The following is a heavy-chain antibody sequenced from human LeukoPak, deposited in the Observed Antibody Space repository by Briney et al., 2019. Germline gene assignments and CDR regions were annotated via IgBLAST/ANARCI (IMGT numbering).Heavy chain of an antibody. J-gene: IGHJ6*03. D-gene: IGHD3-10*01. CDR3: ARLITSSYYMDV. V-gene: IGHV3-21*01. Sequence: PGGSLRLSCAATGFSFSSYSMNWVRQAPGKGLEWVSSSSSSSSYIYYADSVKGRFTISRDNPKNSLYLQMNSLRAEDTAVYYCARLITSSYYMDVWGKGTTVTVSS. CDR2: SSSSSSYI. CDR1: GFSFSSYS.